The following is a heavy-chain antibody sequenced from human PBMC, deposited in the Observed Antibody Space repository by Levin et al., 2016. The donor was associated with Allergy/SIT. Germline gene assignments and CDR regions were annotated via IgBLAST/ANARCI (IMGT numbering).Heavy chain of an antibody. Sequence: LRLSCAISGDSVSSNSAAWNWIRQSPSRGLEWLGRTYYRSKWYNDYAVSVKSRITINPDTSKNQFSLQLNSVTPEDTAVYYCARESDRTTTTRAYYYYYYMDVWGKGTTVTVSS. CDR2: TYYRSKWYN. D-gene: IGHD1-14*01. J-gene: IGHJ6*03. V-gene: IGHV6-1*01. CDR1: GDSVSSNSAA. CDR3: ARESDRTTTTRAYYYYYYMDV.